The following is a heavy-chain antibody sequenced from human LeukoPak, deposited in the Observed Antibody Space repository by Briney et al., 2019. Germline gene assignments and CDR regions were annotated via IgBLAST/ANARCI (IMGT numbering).Heavy chain of an antibody. CDR2: INPNSGGA. V-gene: IGHV1-2*06. Sequence: ASVKVSCKASGYTFTDYYMHWVRQAPGQGLEWMGRINPNSGGANYTQQFQGRVTMTRDTSITTAYMEVVRLTSDDTAVYYCARVAPPYFCGGDCSLGALDYWGQGTLVTVSS. CDR3: ARVAPPYFCGGDCSLGALDY. D-gene: IGHD2-21*02. CDR1: GYTFTDYY. J-gene: IGHJ4*02.